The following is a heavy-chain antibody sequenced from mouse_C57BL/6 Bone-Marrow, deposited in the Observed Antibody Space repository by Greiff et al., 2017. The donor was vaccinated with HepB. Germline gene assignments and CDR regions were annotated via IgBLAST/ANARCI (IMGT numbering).Heavy chain of an antibody. V-gene: IGHV5-4*03. D-gene: IGHD2-4*01. J-gene: IGHJ1*03. CDR3: GRVYYDYDGYFDV. Sequence: DVKLVESGGGLVKPGGSLKLSCAASGFTFSSYAMSWVRQTPEKRLEWVATISDGGSYTYYPDNVKGRFTITRDTAKNNLYLQMSHLKSEDTAMYYCGRVYYDYDGYFDVWGTGTTVTVSS. CDR2: ISDGGSYT. CDR1: GFTFSSYA.